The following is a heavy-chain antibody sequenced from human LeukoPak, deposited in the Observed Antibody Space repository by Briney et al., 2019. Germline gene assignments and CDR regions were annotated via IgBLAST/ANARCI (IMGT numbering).Heavy chain of an antibody. V-gene: IGHV1-46*01. CDR3: ARDRSPLGYCSGGSCYTYAFDI. Sequence: ASVKVSCKASGYTFTSYYMHWVRQAPGQGLEWMGLINPSGGSTSYAQKFQGRVTMTRDTSTSTVYMELSSLRSEDTAVYYCARDRSPLGYCSGGSCYTYAFDIWGQGTMVTVSS. J-gene: IGHJ3*02. D-gene: IGHD2-15*01. CDR2: INPSGGST. CDR1: GYTFTSYY.